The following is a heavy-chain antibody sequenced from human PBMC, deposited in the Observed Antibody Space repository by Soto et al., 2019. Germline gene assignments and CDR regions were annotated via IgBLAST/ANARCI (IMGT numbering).Heavy chain of an antibody. D-gene: IGHD6-19*01. CDR2: ISSSSSYI. Sequence: GGSMRVSCAASGLPFSSYIMNWVRQAPGKGLEWVSSISSSSSYIYYADSVKGRFTISRDNAKNSLYLQMNSLRAEDTAVYYCARDLAVADTFDYWGQGTLVTVSS. CDR3: ARDLAVADTFDY. J-gene: IGHJ4*02. CDR1: GLPFSSYI. V-gene: IGHV3-21*01.